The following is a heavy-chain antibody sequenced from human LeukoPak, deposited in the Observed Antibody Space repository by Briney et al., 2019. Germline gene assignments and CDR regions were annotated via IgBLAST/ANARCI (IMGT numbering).Heavy chain of an antibody. D-gene: IGHD2-21*01. V-gene: IGHV4-39*07. CDR3: ARERSGLVFHGMDV. CDR1: GGSTSTTNYY. CDR2: IYYSGNT. J-gene: IGHJ6*02. Sequence: PSETLSLTCTVSGGSTSTTNYYWGWIRQPPGKGLEWIGSIYYSGNTYYNASLKSRVTISVDTSKNQFSLNLSSVTAADTAVYYCARERSGLVFHGMDVWGQGTTVTVSS.